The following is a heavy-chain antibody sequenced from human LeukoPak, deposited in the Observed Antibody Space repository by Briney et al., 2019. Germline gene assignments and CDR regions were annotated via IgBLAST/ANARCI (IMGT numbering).Heavy chain of an antibody. J-gene: IGHJ4*02. CDR2: ISASGTTT. CDR3: AKVQGKGKYQVLSGSFDY. CDR1: GFTFSKYA. D-gene: IGHD2-2*01. Sequence: PGGSLRLSCAASGFTFSKYAMSWVRQAPGKGLEWVSVISASGTTTYYPDSVKGRFTISRDNSKNTLYLQMNSLRAEDTAVYYCAKVQGKGKYQVLSGSFDYWGLGTLVTVSS. V-gene: IGHV3-23*01.